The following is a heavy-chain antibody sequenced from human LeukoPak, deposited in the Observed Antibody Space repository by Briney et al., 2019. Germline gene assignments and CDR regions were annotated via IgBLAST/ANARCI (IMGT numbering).Heavy chain of an antibody. Sequence: GGSLRLSCAASGFTFSSYGMHWVRQAPGKGLEWVAVISYDGSNKYYADSVKGRFTISRDNSKNTLYLQMNSLRAEVTAVYYCARSPPLHYYDSSGYYYPDYWGQGTLVTVSS. CDR2: ISYDGSNK. V-gene: IGHV3-30*03. J-gene: IGHJ4*02. CDR3: ARSPPLHYYDSSGYYYPDY. CDR1: GFTFSSYG. D-gene: IGHD3-22*01.